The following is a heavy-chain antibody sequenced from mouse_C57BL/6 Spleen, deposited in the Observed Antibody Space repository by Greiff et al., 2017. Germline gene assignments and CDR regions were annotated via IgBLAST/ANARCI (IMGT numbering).Heavy chain of an antibody. Sequence: QVQLQQPGAELVKPGASVKVSCKASGYTFTSYWMHWVKQRPGQGLEWIGRINPSDSDTNYNQKFKGKATLTVDKSSSTAYMQLSSLTSEDSAVYYCAILRDGYSWYFDVWGTGTTVTVSS. D-gene: IGHD2-3*01. CDR3: AILRDGYSWYFDV. J-gene: IGHJ1*03. V-gene: IGHV1-74*01. CDR2: INPSDSDT. CDR1: GYTFTSYW.